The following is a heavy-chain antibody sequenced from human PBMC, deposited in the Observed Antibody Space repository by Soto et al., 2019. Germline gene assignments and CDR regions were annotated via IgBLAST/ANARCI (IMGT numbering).Heavy chain of an antibody. CDR3: ARGRRDIAVAGTGLLIDY. D-gene: IGHD6-19*01. V-gene: IGHV4-61*01. J-gene: IGHJ4*02. CDR1: GGSVSSGSYY. Sequence: KTSETLSLTCTVSGGSVSSGSYYWSWIRQPPGKGLEWIGYIYYSGSTNYNPSLKSRVTISVDTSKNQFSLKLSSVTAADTAVYYCARGRRDIAVAGTGLLIDYWGQGTLVTVSS. CDR2: IYYSGST.